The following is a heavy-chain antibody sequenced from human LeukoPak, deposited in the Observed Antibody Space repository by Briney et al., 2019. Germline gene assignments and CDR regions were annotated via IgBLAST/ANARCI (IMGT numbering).Heavy chain of an antibody. CDR3: ARGMTTGPDP. CDR1: GGFISSYS. Sequence: SETLSLTCTVSGGFISSYSWSWIRQPPGKGLEWIGYIYYSGSTNYNPSLKSRLTISVDTSKNQFSLKLSSVTAADTAVYYCARGMTTGPDPWGQGTLVTVSS. CDR2: IYYSGST. D-gene: IGHD4-17*01. J-gene: IGHJ5*02. V-gene: IGHV4-59*08.